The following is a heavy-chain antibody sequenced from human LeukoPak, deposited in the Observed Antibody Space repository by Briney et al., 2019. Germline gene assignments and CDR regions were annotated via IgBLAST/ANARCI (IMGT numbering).Heavy chain of an antibody. CDR3: ARGGSGYDSFYYYGMDV. J-gene: IGHJ6*02. V-gene: IGHV4-59*01. CDR2: IYDSGST. D-gene: IGHD5-12*01. Sequence: SGTLSLTCTVSGGSISGYYWSWIREPPGKGLEWIWYIYDSGSTNYNPSLKSRVTISVDTSKNQFSLKLSSVTAADTAVYYCARGGSGYDSFYYYGMDVWGQGTTVTVPS. CDR1: GGSISGYY.